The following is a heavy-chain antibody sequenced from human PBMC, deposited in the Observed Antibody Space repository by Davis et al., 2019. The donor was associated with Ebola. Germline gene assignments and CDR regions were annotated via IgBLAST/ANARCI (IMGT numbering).Heavy chain of an antibody. CDR2: ISSSGSTI. Sequence: GESLKISCAASGFTFSDYYMSWIRQAPGKGLEWVSYISSSGSTIYYADSVKGRFTISRDNAKNSLYLQMNSLRAEDTAVYYCARVIQCTNNVCQMSYFDYWGQGTLVTVSS. CDR3: ARVIQCTNNVCQMSYFDY. CDR1: GFTFSDYY. V-gene: IGHV3-11*01. J-gene: IGHJ4*02. D-gene: IGHD2-8*01.